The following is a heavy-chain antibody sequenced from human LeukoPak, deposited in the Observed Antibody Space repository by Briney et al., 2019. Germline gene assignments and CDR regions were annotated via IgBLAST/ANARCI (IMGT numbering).Heavy chain of an antibody. Sequence: PSETLSLTCTVSGGSISSSSYYWGWIRQPPGKGLEWIGSIYYSGSTYYNPSLKSRVTISVDTSKNQFSLKLSSVTAADTAVYYCARADPPRTIAAGGNWFDPWGQGTLVTVSS. CDR2: IYYSGST. D-gene: IGHD6-13*01. CDR1: GGSISSSSYY. J-gene: IGHJ5*02. V-gene: IGHV4-39*07. CDR3: ARADPPRTIAAGGNWFDP.